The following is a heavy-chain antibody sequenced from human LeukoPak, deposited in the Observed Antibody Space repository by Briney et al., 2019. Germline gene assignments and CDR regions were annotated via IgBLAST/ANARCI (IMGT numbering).Heavy chain of an antibody. D-gene: IGHD3-3*01. CDR2: IWYDGSNK. J-gene: IGHJ4*02. V-gene: IGHV3-33*03. Sequence: GGSLRLSCAASGFTFSSYGMHWVRQAPGKGLEWVAVIWYDGSNKYYADSVKGRFTISRDNSKNTLYLQMNSLRAEDTAVYYCARGLVVVLAAKFDDFWSGYRQLDYWGQGTLVTVSS. CDR1: GFTFSSYG. CDR3: ARGLVVVLAAKFDDFWSGYRQLDY.